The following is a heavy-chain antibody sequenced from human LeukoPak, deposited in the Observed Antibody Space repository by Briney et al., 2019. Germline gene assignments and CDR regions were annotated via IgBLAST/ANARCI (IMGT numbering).Heavy chain of an antibody. Sequence: GGSLRLSCAASGFTFSSYAMSWVRQAPGKGLEWVSAISGSGGSTYYADSVKGRFTISRDNSKNTLYLQMNSLRAEDTAVYYCAKRDDFWSGSPDYWGQRTLVTVSS. CDR3: AKRDDFWSGSPDY. CDR2: ISGSGGST. D-gene: IGHD3-3*01. J-gene: IGHJ4*02. V-gene: IGHV3-23*01. CDR1: GFTFSSYA.